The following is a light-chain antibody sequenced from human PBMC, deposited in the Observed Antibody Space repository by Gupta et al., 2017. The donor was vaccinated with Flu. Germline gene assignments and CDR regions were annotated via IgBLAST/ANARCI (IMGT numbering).Light chain of an antibody. CDR2: EVS. V-gene: IGLV2-14*01. CDR3: SSYTSSSTRV. J-gene: IGLJ1*01. CDR1: SSDVGCYNY. Sequence: QSALTQPVSVSGSPGQSLTISCTGTSSDVGCYNYVSWYQQHPGKAPKLMIYEVSNRPSGVSNRFSGSKSGNTASLTISGLQAEDEADYYCSSYTSSSTRVFGTGTKVTVL.